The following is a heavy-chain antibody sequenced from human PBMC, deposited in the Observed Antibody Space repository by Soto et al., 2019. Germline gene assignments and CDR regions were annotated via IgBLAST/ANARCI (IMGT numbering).Heavy chain of an antibody. Sequence: QLQLQESGSGLVKPSQTLSLTCAVSGGSISSGGYSWSWIRQPPGKGLEWIGYIYHSGSTYYNPSLKRRVTISVARSKTQFSTKLSSVPAADTAVYSCASAGGLGAVAADYWGQGTLVTVSS. CDR3: ASAGGLGAVAADY. V-gene: IGHV4-30-2*01. D-gene: IGHD6-19*01. CDR1: GGSISSGGYS. CDR2: IYHSGST. J-gene: IGHJ4*02.